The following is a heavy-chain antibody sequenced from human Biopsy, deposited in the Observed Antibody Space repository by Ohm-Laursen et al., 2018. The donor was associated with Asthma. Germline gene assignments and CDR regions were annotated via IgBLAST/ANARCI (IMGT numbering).Heavy chain of an antibody. V-gene: IGHV1-18*01. D-gene: IGHD3-10*01. CDR2: VSVYNGNT. CDR1: GYTFNSAG. Sequence: ASVKVSCKTSGYTFNSAGITWARQAPGQGLEWMGWVSVYNGNTKVAQKLQDRVTMITDTSTSTAYMELRSLRSDDPAVYFCARAVDYSHYYGIDVWGQGTTVTVS. J-gene: IGHJ6*02. CDR3: ARAVDYSHYYGIDV.